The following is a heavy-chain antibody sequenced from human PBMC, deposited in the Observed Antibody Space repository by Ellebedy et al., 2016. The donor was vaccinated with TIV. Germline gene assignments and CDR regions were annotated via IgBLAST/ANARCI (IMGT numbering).Heavy chain of an antibody. V-gene: IGHV1-46*01. CDR3: ARVYGDYGHFDL. CDR1: GYTFTNDY. D-gene: IGHD4-17*01. Sequence: AASVQVSCKASGYTFTNDYIHWMRQAPGQGLEWMGIINPGPGSTSHSQKFQGRVTMTRDTSTTTVYMHLTSLRSEDAAIYYCARVYGDYGHFDLWGRGTLVTVSS. J-gene: IGHJ2*01. CDR2: INPGPGST.